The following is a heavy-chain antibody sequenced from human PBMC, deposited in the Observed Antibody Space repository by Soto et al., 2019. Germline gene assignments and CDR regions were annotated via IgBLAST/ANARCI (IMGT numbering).Heavy chain of an antibody. V-gene: IGHV1-69*13. J-gene: IGHJ5*02. Sequence: SVKVSCKASGGTFSSYAISWVRQAPGQGLEWMGGIIPIFGTANYAQKFQGRVTITADESTSTAYMELSSLRSEDTAVYYCARDSRTGIAAAGTEWFDPWGQGTLVTVSS. CDR1: GGTFSSYA. CDR2: IIPIFGTA. CDR3: ARDSRTGIAAAGTEWFDP. D-gene: IGHD6-13*01.